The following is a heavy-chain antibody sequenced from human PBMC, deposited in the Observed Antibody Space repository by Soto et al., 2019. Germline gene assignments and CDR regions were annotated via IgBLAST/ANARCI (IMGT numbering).Heavy chain of an antibody. CDR2: IYYSGST. V-gene: IGHV4-59*01. CDR1: GGSISSYY. J-gene: IGHJ6*03. CDR3: ARANYGSGSYAYYYYMDV. Sequence: PSETLSLTCTVSGGSISSYYWSWIRQPPGKGLEWIGYIYYSGSTNYNPSLKSRVTISVDTSKNQFSLKLSSVTAADTAVYYCARANYGSGSYAYYYYMDVWGKGTTVTVSS. D-gene: IGHD3-10*01.